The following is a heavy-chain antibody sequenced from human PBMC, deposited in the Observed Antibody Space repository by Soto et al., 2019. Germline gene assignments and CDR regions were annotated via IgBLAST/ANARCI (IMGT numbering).Heavy chain of an antibody. V-gene: IGHV3-23*01. CDR3: AKFYYDSGDYRGGFDY. J-gene: IGHJ4*02. Sequence: EVQLLESGGGLVQPGGSLRLSCAASGFTFSNYAMSWVRQAPGKGLECVSIIRGAGGYTNYADSVKGRFTISRDNSKNTLYLQMNSLRGKDTALYYCAKFYYDSGDYRGGFDYWGQGTLVTVSS. CDR2: IRGAGGYT. D-gene: IGHD3-10*01. CDR1: GFTFSNYA.